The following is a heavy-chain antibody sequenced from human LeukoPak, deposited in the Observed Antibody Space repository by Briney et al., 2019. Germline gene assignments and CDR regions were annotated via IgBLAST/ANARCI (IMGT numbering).Heavy chain of an antibody. J-gene: IGHJ4*02. CDR1: GFTFSSYA. V-gene: IGHV3-30-3*01. Sequence: GGSLRLSCAASGFTFSSYAMHWVRQAPGKGLEWVAVISYDGSNKYHADSVKGRFTISRDNSKNTLYLQMNSLRAEDTAVYYCARGASGWYSDYWGQGTLVTVSS. CDR2: ISYDGSNK. D-gene: IGHD6-19*01. CDR3: ARGASGWYSDY.